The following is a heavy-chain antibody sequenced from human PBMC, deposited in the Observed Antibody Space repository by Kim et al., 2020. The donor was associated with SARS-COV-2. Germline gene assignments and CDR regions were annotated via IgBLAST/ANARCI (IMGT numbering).Heavy chain of an antibody. Sequence: ASVKVSCKASGYTFTSYDINWVRQATGQGLEWMGWMNPNSGNTGYAQKFQGRVTMTRNTSISTAYMELSSLRSEDTAVYYCARALPPRYDFWSGYYTGGGVYYYYYGMDVWGQGTTVTVSS. CDR2: MNPNSGNT. D-gene: IGHD3-3*01. CDR3: ARALPPRYDFWSGYYTGGGVYYYYYGMDV. V-gene: IGHV1-8*01. CDR1: GYTFTSYD. J-gene: IGHJ6*02.